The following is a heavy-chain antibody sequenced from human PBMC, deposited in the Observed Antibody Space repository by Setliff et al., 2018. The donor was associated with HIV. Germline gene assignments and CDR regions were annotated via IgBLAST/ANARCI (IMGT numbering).Heavy chain of an antibody. Sequence: PGGSLRLSCAASGFTFSDHYMDWVRQAPGKGLEWVARTKNKAQSFTTEYAASVKGRFTISRDDSKNSLYLQMNSLQIEDTAVYYCIRPLWYNNGWTFDNWGQGTLVTVSS. D-gene: IGHD6-19*01. CDR2: TKNKAQSFTT. J-gene: IGHJ4*02. CDR3: IRPLWYNNGWTFDN. V-gene: IGHV3-72*01. CDR1: GFTFSDHY.